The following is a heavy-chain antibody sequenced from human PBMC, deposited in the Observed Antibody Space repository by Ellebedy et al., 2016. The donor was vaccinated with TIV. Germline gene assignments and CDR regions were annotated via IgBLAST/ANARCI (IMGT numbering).Heavy chain of an antibody. V-gene: IGHV3-30-3*01. CDR1: GFTFSSYA. CDR2: ISYDGSNK. Sequence: GGSLRLXXAASGFTFSSYAMHWVRQAPGKGLEWVAVISYDGSNKYYADSVKGRFTISRDNSKNTLYLQMNSLRAEDTAVYYCARDRLMTTVTTGGYYYGMDVWGQGTTVTVSS. D-gene: IGHD4-17*01. J-gene: IGHJ6*02. CDR3: ARDRLMTTVTTGGYYYGMDV.